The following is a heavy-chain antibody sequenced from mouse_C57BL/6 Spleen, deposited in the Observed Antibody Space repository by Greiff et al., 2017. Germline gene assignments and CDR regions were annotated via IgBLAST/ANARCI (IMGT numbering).Heavy chain of an antibody. J-gene: IGHJ4*01. D-gene: IGHD4-1*01. CDR3: ARHQHISLGFYYYAMDY. CDR1: GYTFPEYT. CDR2: FYPGSGSI. V-gene: IGHV1-62-2*01. Sequence: QVQLQQSGAELVKPGASVKLSCKASGYTFPEYTIHWVKQRSGQGLAWIGWFYPGSGSIKYNEKFKDKATLTADKSSSTVYMELSRLTSEDSAVYFCARHQHISLGFYYYAMDYWGQGTSVTVSS.